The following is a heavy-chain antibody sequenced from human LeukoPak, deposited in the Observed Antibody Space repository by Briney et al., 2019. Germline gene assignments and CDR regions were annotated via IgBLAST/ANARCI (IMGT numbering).Heavy chain of an antibody. CDR3: ARSSIVVVSILDY. CDR1: GFPFCSYA. CDR2: ISSNGGST. Sequence: PGGSLRLSCAPSGFPFCSYAMHWVRQAPGKGLEYVSAISSNGGSTSYANSVKGRFTISRDNSKNTLYLQMGSLRAEDMAVYYCARSSIVVVSILDYWGQGTLVTVSS. D-gene: IGHD2-2*01. J-gene: IGHJ4*02. V-gene: IGHV3-64*01.